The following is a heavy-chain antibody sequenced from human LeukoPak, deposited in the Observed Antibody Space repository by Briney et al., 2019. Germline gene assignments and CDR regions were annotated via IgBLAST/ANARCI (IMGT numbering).Heavy chain of an antibody. CDR1: GGSISSGDYY. J-gene: IGHJ4*02. D-gene: IGHD6-13*01. V-gene: IGHV4-30-4*01. CDR3: ARSIAAAGRGEIDY. CDR2: IYYSGST. Sequence: SETLSLTCTVSGGSISSGDYYWSRIRQPPGKGLEWIGYIYYSGSTYYNPSLKSRVTISVDTSKNQFSLKLSSVTAADTAVYYCARSIAAAGRGEIDYWGQGTLVTVSS.